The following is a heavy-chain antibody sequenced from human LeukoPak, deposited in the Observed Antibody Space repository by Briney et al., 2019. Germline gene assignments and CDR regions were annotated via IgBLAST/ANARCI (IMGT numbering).Heavy chain of an antibody. CDR2: INPNSGGT. CDR3: ASTMVVAATPQLDY. CDR1: GYTFTGYY. D-gene: IGHD2-15*01. V-gene: IGHV1-2*02. Sequence: ASVKVSCKASGYTFTGYYVHWVRQAPGQGLEWMGWINPNSGGTNYAQKFQGRVTMTRDTSISTAYMELSRLRSDDTAVYYCASTMVVAATPQLDYWGQGTLVTVSS. J-gene: IGHJ4*02.